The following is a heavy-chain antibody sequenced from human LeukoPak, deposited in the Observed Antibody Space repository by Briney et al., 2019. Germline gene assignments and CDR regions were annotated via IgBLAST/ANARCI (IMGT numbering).Heavy chain of an antibody. J-gene: IGHJ4*02. CDR2: ISYDGSNK. CDR3: ARAVEQLWFNY. CDR1: GFTFSSYA. V-gene: IGHV3-30*04. Sequence: PGGSLRLSCAASGFTFSSYAMHWVRQAPGKGLEWVAVISYDGSNKYYADSVKGRFTISRDNSKNTLYLQMNSLRAEDTAVYYCARAVEQLWFNYWGQGTLVTVSS. D-gene: IGHD5-18*01.